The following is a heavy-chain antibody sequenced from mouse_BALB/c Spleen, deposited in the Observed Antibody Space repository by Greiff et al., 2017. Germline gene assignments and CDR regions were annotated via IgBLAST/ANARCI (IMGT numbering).Heavy chain of an antibody. CDR3: ARSVPPYAMDY. D-gene: IGHD5-1*01. CDR2: ISSGSSTI. CDR1: GFTFSSFG. J-gene: IGHJ4*01. Sequence: DVKLVESGGGLVQPGGSRKLSCAASGFTFSSFGMHWVRQAPEKGLEWVAYISSGSSTIYYADTVKGRFTISRDNPKNTLFLQMTSLRSEDTAMYYCARSVPPYAMDYWGQGTSVTVSS. V-gene: IGHV5-17*02.